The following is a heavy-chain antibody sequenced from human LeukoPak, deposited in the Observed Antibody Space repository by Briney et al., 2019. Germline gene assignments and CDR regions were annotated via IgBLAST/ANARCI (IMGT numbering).Heavy chain of an antibody. V-gene: IGHV4-39*01. Sequence: SETLSLTCTVSGGSISSSNYYWGWIRQPPGKGLEWIGSIYYSGSTYYNPSLKRRVTISVDTSTNQFSLKLSSVTAADTAVYYCARQGDVFGVVVPFGYWGQGTLVTVSS. D-gene: IGHD3-3*01. CDR1: GGSISSSNYY. CDR3: ARQGDVFGVVVPFGY. J-gene: IGHJ4*02. CDR2: IYYSGST.